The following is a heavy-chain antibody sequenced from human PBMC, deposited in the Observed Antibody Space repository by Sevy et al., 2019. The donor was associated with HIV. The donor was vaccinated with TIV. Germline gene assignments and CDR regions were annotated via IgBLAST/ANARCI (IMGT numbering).Heavy chain of an antibody. J-gene: IGHJ4*02. CDR2: IWYDGINR. V-gene: IGHV3-33*01. CDR3: ARDNLLPIMVSMVRGALSYYFDY. CDR1: GFTFSSYG. D-gene: IGHD3-10*01. Sequence: GGSLRLSCAASGFTFSSYGMHWVRQAPGKGLEWVAVIWYDGINRYYADSVKGRFTISRDNSKNTLYRQMNSLRAEDTAVYYCARDNLLPIMVSMVRGALSYYFDYWGQGTLVTVSS.